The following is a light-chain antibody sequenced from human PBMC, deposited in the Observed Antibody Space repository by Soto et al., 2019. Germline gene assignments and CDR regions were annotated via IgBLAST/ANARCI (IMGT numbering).Light chain of an antibody. CDR3: EAWDSNTRV. J-gene: IGLJ3*02. CDR2: VEGSGSY. CDR1: SGHSGYI. Sequence: QPVLTQSSSASASPGSSVKLTCTLSSGHSGYIIAWHQQQPGKAPRYLMKVEGSGSYNKGSGVPDRFSGSSSGADRYLTISNLQSEDEADYYCEAWDSNTRVFGGGTKVTVL. V-gene: IGLV4-60*03.